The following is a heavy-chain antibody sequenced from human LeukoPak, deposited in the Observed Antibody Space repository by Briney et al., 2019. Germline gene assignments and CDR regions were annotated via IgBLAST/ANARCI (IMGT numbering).Heavy chain of an antibody. D-gene: IGHD3-22*01. CDR1: GGSFSGYY. J-gene: IGHJ4*02. V-gene: IGHV4-34*01. Sequence: SETLSLTCAVYGGSFSGYYWSWIRQPPGKGLEWIGKINHSGSTNYNPSLKSRVTISVDTSKNQFSLKLSSVTAADTAVYYCARVYYDSSGYPKKLKNYFDYWGQGTLVTVS. CDR2: INHSGST. CDR3: ARVYYDSSGYPKKLKNYFDY.